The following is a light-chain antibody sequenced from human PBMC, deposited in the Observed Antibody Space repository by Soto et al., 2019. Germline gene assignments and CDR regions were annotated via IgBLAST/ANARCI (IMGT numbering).Light chain of an antibody. V-gene: IGKV3-20*01. Sequence: LAQARFPLVLTITERATLSRRPSPSARSSYLAWYQQKPGQAPRLLLYGASSRATGIPDRFSGSGPGTDFTLTLSTLEPEDFAVYYCQPYGISPVPFGQGTKVDI. CDR3: QPYGISPVP. CDR2: GAS. CDR1: PSARSSY. J-gene: IGKJ1*01.